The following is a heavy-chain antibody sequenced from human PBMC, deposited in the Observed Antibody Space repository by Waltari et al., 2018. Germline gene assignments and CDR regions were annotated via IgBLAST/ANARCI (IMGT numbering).Heavy chain of an antibody. D-gene: IGHD2-8*01. CDR2: ISRRSSYI. CDR3: SRGFCTNGVCQVGIDY. Sequence: EVQLVESGGGLVKPGGSMRLACASSGLHFSSYTMNWVRQAPGKGLVWVSSISRRSSYIYYADSVKGRFTISRDNAKNSLYLQMNSLRAEDTAVYYCSRGFCTNGVCQVGIDYWGQGTLVTVSS. J-gene: IGHJ4*02. CDR1: GLHFSSYT. V-gene: IGHV3-21*01.